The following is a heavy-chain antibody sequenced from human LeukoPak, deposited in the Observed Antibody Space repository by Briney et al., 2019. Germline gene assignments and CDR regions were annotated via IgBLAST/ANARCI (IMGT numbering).Heavy chain of an antibody. J-gene: IGHJ5*02. CDR1: GFTFSSYS. Sequence: GGSLRLSCAAPGFTFSSYSMNWVRQAPGKGLEWVSGINWNGGSTGYADSVKGRFTISRDNAKNSLYLQMNSLRAEDTALYYCARDRGVDTAMVNWFDPWGQGTLVTVSS. V-gene: IGHV3-20*04. CDR2: INWNGGST. CDR3: ARDRGVDTAMVNWFDP. D-gene: IGHD5-18*01.